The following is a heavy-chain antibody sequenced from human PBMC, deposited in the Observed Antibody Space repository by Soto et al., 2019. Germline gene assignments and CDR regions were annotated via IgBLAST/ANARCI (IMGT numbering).Heavy chain of an antibody. Sequence: QVQLVESGGGVVQPGRSLRLSCAASGFTFSSYGMHWVRQAPGKGLEWVAVISYDGSNKYYADSVKGRFTISRDNSKNTLYLRLNALRAEDTAVYYWAKVPGDIVYGMAVWGQGTRVTGSS. D-gene: IGHD2-15*01. CDR1: GFTFSSYG. CDR3: AKVPGDIVYGMAV. CDR2: ISYDGSNK. V-gene: IGHV3-30*18. J-gene: IGHJ6*02.